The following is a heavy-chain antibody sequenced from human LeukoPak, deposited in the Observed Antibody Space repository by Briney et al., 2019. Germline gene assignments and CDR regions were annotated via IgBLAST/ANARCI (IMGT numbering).Heavy chain of an antibody. Sequence: GGSLILSCITSGFIFGDYAMSWVRQAPGKGLEWVGFITRKAYGGTTEYAASVKGRVTISRDDSKSIAYLQVNSLKTEDTAVYFCTRILGSGYSSNWGQGTLVTVSS. D-gene: IGHD3-22*01. V-gene: IGHV3-49*04. CDR3: TRILGSGYSSN. CDR2: ITRKAYGGTT. J-gene: IGHJ4*02. CDR1: GFIFGDYA.